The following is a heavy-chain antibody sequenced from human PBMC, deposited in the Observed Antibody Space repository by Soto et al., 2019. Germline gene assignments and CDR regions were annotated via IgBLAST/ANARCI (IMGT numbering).Heavy chain of an antibody. V-gene: IGHV4-30-4*01. J-gene: IGHJ6*02. D-gene: IGHD1-1*01. CDR2: IFYSGTT. CDR3: ARDLWVEPELYYYGMDV. CDR1: GDSISSADYY. Sequence: TLSLTCTVSGDSISSADYYWSWIRQTPGKGLEWIGHIFYSGTTYYNPSLKSRLTISVDTSKNHFSLRLTSVTAADTAVYYCARDLWVEPELYYYGMDVRGQGTPVTVSS.